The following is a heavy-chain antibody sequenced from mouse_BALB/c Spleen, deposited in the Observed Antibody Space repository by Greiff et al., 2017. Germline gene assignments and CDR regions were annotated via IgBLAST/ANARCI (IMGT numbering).Heavy chain of an antibody. D-gene: IGHD2-14*01. J-gene: IGHJ4*01. CDR2: ILPGSGST. CDR3: ASRRYYYAMDY. CDR1: GYTFSSYW. Sequence: VQVVESGAELMKPGASVKISCKATGYTFSSYWIEWVKQRPGHGLEWIGEILPGSGSTNYNEKFKGKATFTADTSSNTAYMQLSSLTSEDSAVYYCASRRYYYAMDYWGQGTSVTVSS. V-gene: IGHV1-9*01.